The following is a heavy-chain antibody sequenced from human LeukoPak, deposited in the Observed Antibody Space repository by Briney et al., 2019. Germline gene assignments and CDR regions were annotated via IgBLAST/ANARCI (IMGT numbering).Heavy chain of an antibody. V-gene: IGHV6-1*01. J-gene: IGHJ6*02. CDR2: TYYRSKWYN. CDR1: GDSVSSNSAA. CDR3: ARGWSGFHGMDV. Sequence: SQTLSLTCAISGDSVSSNSAAWNWIRQSPSRGLEWLGRTYYRSKWYNDYAVSVKGRITINPDTSKNQFSLKLSSVTAADTAVYYCARGWSGFHGMDVWGQGTTVTVSS. D-gene: IGHD3-3*01.